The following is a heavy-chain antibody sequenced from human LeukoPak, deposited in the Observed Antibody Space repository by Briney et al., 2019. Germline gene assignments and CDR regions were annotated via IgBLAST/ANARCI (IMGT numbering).Heavy chain of an antibody. CDR2: MNPNNGNT. D-gene: IGHD6-13*01. CDR3: ARGRIAAAGYHYYYYGMDV. CDR1: GYTFTSYD. J-gene: IGHJ6*02. V-gene: IGHV1-8*01. Sequence: ASVKVSCKASGYTFTSYDINWVRQATGQGLEWMGWMNPNNGNTGYAQKFQGRVTMTRNTSISTAYMELSSLRSEDTAVYYGARGRIAAAGYHYYYYGMDVWGQGTTVTVSS.